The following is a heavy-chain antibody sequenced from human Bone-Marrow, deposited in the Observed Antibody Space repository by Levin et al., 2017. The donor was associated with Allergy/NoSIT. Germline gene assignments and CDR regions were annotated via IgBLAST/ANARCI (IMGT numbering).Heavy chain of an antibody. Sequence: PGGSLRLSCKASGGIFRSYAISWVRQAPGQGLEWMGGIIAIFGTANYAQKFRGRITITADESTSTAYMELSSLRSEDTAVYYCARGFDYVPHYFDYWGQGTLVTVSS. D-gene: IGHD3-16*01. CDR3: ARGFDYVPHYFDY. V-gene: IGHV1-69*01. CDR2: IIAIFGTA. CDR1: GGIFRSYA. J-gene: IGHJ4*02.